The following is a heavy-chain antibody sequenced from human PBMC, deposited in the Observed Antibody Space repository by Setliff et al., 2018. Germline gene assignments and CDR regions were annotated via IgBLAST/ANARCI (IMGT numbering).Heavy chain of an antibody. CDR2: IYIGGST. CDR1: GGSISSYY. J-gene: IGHJ4*02. CDR3: AGDSSGYKPFDY. Sequence: SETLSLTCTVSGGSISSYYWSWIRQPAGKGLEWIGHIYIGGSTYYNPSLKSRVTISVDTSKNQFSLKLSSVTAADTAVYYCAGDSSGYKPFDYWGQGTLVTVSS. D-gene: IGHD3-22*01. V-gene: IGHV4-4*07.